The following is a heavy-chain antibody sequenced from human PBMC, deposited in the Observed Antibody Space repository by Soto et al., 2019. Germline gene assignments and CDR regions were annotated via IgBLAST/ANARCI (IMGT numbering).Heavy chain of an antibody. D-gene: IGHD2-15*01. Sequence: PSETLSLTCAVYGGSFSGYYWSWIRQPPGKGLEWIGEINHSGSTNYNPSLKSRVTISVDTSKNQFSLKLSSVTAADTAVYYCARGRVGVVAATGHNNWFDPWGQGTLVTVSS. CDR1: GGSFSGYY. CDR3: ARGRVGVVAATGHNNWFDP. CDR2: INHSGST. J-gene: IGHJ5*02. V-gene: IGHV4-34*01.